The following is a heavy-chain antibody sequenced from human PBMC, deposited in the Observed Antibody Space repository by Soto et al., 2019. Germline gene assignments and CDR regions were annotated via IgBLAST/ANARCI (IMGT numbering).Heavy chain of an antibody. Sequence: PGGSLGLSCAASGFTFSSSAMSGFRQAQGKGREWVSAISGSGGSTYYADSVKGRFTISRDNSKNTLYLQMNSLRAEDTAVYYCANPNHRAAAGPGYYYGMAVWGQGTSVTVSS. D-gene: IGHD6-13*01. CDR3: ANPNHRAAAGPGYYYGMAV. V-gene: IGHV3-23*01. J-gene: IGHJ6*02. CDR2: ISGSGGST. CDR1: GFTFSSSA.